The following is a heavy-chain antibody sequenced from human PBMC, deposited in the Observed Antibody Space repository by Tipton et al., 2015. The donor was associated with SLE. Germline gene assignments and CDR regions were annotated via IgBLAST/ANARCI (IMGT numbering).Heavy chain of an antibody. Sequence: TLSLTCTVSGGSISSHYWSWIRQPPGKGLEWIGYIYYSGSTNYNPSLKSRVTISVDTSKNHFSLKLSSVTAADTAVYYCARQGDAFDIWGQGTMVTVSS. CDR3: ARQGDAFDI. J-gene: IGHJ3*02. V-gene: IGHV4-59*11. CDR2: IYYSGST. CDR1: GGSISSHY.